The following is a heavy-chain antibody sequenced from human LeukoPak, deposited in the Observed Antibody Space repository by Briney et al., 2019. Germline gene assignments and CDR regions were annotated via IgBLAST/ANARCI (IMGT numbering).Heavy chain of an antibody. CDR3: AKYGGNSGMAFDI. Sequence: PGGSLRLSCAASGFTVSSNYMSWVRQAPGKGLEWVSVIYSGGRTYYADSVKGRFTISRDNAKNSLYLQMNSLRAEDTAVYYCAKYGGNSGMAFDIWGQGTVVTVSS. J-gene: IGHJ3*02. CDR2: IYSGGRT. V-gene: IGHV3-53*01. D-gene: IGHD4-23*01. CDR1: GFTVSSNY.